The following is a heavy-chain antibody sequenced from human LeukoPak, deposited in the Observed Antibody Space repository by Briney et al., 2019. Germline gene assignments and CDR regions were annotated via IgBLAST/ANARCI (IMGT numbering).Heavy chain of an antibody. CDR2: IYYSGST. CDR3: ARRPFSSAAVNWFDP. Sequence: PSETLSLTCTVSGGSISSYYWSWIRQPPGKGLEWIGYIYYSGSTNYNPSLKSRVTISVDTSKNQFSLKLSSVTAADTAVYYCARRPFSSAAVNWFDPWGQGTLVTVSS. D-gene: IGHD6-13*01. CDR1: GGSISSYY. J-gene: IGHJ5*02. V-gene: IGHV4-59*01.